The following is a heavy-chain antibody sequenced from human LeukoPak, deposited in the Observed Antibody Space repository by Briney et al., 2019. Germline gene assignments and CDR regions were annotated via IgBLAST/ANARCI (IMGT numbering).Heavy chain of an antibody. V-gene: IGHV4-39*07. CDR3: ARDRGYCGGDCYGNYFDY. CDR2: IYYSGST. Sequence: PSETLSLTCAVCGGSFSGYYWGWIRQPPGKGLEWIGSIYYSGSTYYNPSLKSRVTISVDTSKKQFSLKLSSVTAADTAVYYCARDRGYCGGDCYGNYFDYWGQGTLVTVSS. J-gene: IGHJ4*02. CDR1: GGSFSGYY. D-gene: IGHD2-21*02.